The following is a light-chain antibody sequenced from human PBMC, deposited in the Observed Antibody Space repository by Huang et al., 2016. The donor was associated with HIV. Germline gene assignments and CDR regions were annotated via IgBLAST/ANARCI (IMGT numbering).Light chain of an antibody. Sequence: IQLTQSPSSLAASVGDRVTITCRASEGISSYLAWYQQKSGKAPKFLLYAASTLQSGVPSRFSGSGSGTDFTLTISSLQPEDFATYYCQQLNDYPWTFGQGTKVEIK. J-gene: IGKJ1*01. CDR1: EGISSY. CDR2: AAS. V-gene: IGKV1-9*01. CDR3: QQLNDYPWT.